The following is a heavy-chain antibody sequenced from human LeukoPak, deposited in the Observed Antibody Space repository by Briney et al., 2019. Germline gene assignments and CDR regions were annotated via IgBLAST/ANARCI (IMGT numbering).Heavy chain of an antibody. D-gene: IGHD4/OR15-4a*01. V-gene: IGHV1-58*02. Sequence: ASVKVSCKASGFTLTSSAMQWVRQARGQRLEWIGWIVVGSGNTNYAQKFQERVTITRDMSTSTAYMELSSLRSEDTAVYYCAAIPYYDYGGIYYFDYWGQGTLVTVSS. CDR2: IVVGSGNT. CDR3: AAIPYYDYGGIYYFDY. CDR1: GFTLTSSA. J-gene: IGHJ4*02.